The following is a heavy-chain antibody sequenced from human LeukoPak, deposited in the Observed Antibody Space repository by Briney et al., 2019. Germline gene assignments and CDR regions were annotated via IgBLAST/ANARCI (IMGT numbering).Heavy chain of an antibody. V-gene: IGHV4-59*01. CDR3: AKHGGSRSSYGMVV. Sequence: SETLSLTCTVSGGPINSYYWSWIRQPPGKGLDWIGYIYYSGSTNYNPSLESRVTISVDTSKNQFSLNLISVTAVDTAVYYCAKHGGSRSSYGMVVWGQGTTVTVSS. D-gene: IGHD1-26*01. J-gene: IGHJ6*02. CDR1: GGPINSYY. CDR2: IYYSGST.